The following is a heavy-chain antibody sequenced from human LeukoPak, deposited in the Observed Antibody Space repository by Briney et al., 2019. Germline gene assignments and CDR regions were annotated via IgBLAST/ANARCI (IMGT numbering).Heavy chain of an antibody. D-gene: IGHD3-10*01. Sequence: ASVKVSCKASGYNLMDHALHWVRQTPGQGLEWVGWIKFEDGGTSYGRRFRGRVTMTKDTSVSTAYMELSSLRSEDTAVYYCARGISGSYYNWGQGTLVTVSS. CDR3: ARGISGSYYN. CDR1: GYNLMDHA. V-gene: IGHV1-2*02. J-gene: IGHJ4*02. CDR2: IKFEDGGT.